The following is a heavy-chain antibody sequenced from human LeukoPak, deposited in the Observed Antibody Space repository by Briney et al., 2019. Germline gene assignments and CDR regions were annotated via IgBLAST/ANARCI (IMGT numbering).Heavy chain of an antibody. CDR3: ARGEMLGLDS. CDR1: SGSISSHY. D-gene: IGHD1-26*01. Sequence: SETLSLTCTVSSGSISSHYWTWIRQPPGKGLEWVGYIYSRAYTNYNPSLKSRVTISVDTSKNQFSLRLISVTAADTAVYYGARGEMLGLDSWGQGTLVASSA. CDR2: IYSRAYT. J-gene: IGHJ4*02. V-gene: IGHV4-59*11.